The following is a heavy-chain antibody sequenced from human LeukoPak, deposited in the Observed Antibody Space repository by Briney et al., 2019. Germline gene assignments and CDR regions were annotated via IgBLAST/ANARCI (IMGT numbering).Heavy chain of an antibody. Sequence: SETLSLTCTVSGGSISSGDNYWSWIRQPPGKGLEWIGYIYYSGSTYYNPSLKSRVTISVDTSKNQFSLKLSSVTAADTAVYYCARDPFPHAINYYDSSGYPWGQGTLVTVSS. CDR2: IYYSGST. CDR3: ARDPFPHAINYYDSSGYP. V-gene: IGHV4-30-4*08. D-gene: IGHD3-22*01. CDR1: GGSISSGDNY. J-gene: IGHJ5*02.